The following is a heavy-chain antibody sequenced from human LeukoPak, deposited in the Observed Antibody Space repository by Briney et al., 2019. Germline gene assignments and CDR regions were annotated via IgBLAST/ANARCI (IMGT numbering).Heavy chain of an antibody. CDR1: GGSISSYY. J-gene: IGHJ4*02. CDR2: IYYSGST. D-gene: IGHD3-10*01. V-gene: IGHV4-59*01. Sequence: PSETLSLTCTVSGGSISSYYWSWIRQPPGKGLEWIGYIYYSGSTNYNPSLKSRVTISVDTSKNQFSLKLSSVTAADMAVYYCARGRYYGSESYYNGFDYWGQGTLVTVSS. CDR3: ARGRYYGSESYYNGFDY.